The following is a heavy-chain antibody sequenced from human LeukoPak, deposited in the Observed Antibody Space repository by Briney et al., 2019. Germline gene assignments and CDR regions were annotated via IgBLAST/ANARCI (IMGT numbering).Heavy chain of an antibody. D-gene: IGHD3-16*01. J-gene: IGHJ4*02. CDR2: IIGDGSSI. CDR3: AMGAEAC. CDR1: GFTFSSYT. Sequence: PGGSLRLSCAASGFTFSSYTMSWVRQAPGKGLEGVSSIIGDGSSIYAADSGGRLFTISNDTSKRLYLQMNSLRDEDTAVYYCAMGAEACWGQGTLVIVS. V-gene: IGHV3-48*02.